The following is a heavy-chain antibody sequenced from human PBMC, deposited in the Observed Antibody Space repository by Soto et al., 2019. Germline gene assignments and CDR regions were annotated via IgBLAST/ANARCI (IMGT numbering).Heavy chain of an antibody. CDR2: ISACNGNT. D-gene: IGHD5-18*01. J-gene: IGHJ5*02. CDR3: ARDVRRGYSYGP. Sequence: ASVKVSCKASGYTFTSYGISWVRQAPGQGLEWMGWISACNGNTNYAQKLQGRVTMTTDTSTSTAYMELRSLRSDDTAVYYCARDVRRGYSYGPWGQGTLVTVSS. CDR1: GYTFTSYG. V-gene: IGHV1-18*01.